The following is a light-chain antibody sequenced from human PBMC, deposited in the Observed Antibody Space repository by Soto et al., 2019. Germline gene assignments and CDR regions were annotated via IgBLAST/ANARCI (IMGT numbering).Light chain of an antibody. CDR2: KAS. Sequence: DIRLTQSPSTLSASVGDRVTITCRASQSISTWLAWYQQKPGTAPKLLIYKASTLESGVPSRFSGSRSGTEFTLTVSSLQPDDFATYYCQQYNDSFQYTFGQGTKLEIK. J-gene: IGKJ2*01. CDR1: QSISTW. CDR3: QQYNDSFQYT. V-gene: IGKV1-5*03.